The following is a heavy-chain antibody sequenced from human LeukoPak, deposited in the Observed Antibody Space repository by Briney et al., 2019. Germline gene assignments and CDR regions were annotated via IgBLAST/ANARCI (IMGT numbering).Heavy chain of an antibody. J-gene: IGHJ4*02. CDR3: AREIGPRQLHLWGSAFDY. CDR1: GYTFTGYY. CDR2: INPSGGGT. V-gene: IGHV1-46*01. Sequence: ASVKVSCKASGYTFTGYYMHWVRQAPGQGLEWMGIINPSGGGTSYAQKFQGRLTMTRDTSTTTVYMELSSLRSEDTAMYYCAREIGPRQLHLWGSAFDYWGQGTPVTVSS. D-gene: IGHD5-18*01.